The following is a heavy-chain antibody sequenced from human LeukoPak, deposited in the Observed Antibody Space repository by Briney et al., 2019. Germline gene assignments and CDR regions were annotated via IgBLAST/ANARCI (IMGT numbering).Heavy chain of an antibody. CDR1: GGSFSGYY. Sequence: SETLSLTCAVYGGSFSGYYWSWIRQPPGKGLEWIGEIHHSGSTNYNPSLKSRVTISVDTSKNQFSLKLRSVTAADTAVYYCARAILYGRLSGYYYMDVWGKGTTVTVSS. J-gene: IGHJ6*03. CDR3: ARAILYGRLSGYYYMDV. CDR2: IHHSGST. V-gene: IGHV4-34*01. D-gene: IGHD2-8*01.